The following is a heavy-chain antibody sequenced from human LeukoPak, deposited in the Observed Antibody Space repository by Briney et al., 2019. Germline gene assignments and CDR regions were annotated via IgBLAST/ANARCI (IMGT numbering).Heavy chain of an antibody. J-gene: IGHJ3*02. V-gene: IGHV3-7*03. D-gene: IGHD6-13*01. CDR3: ARDGAAAGMGDAFDI. CDR2: IKQDGSEK. CDR1: GFTFSSHW. Sequence: PGGSLRLSCAASGFTFSSHWMSWVRQAPGKGLEWVANIKQDGSEKYYVESVKGRFTISRDNAKNSLYLQMNSLRAEDTAVYYCARDGAAAGMGDAFDIWGQGTMVTVSS.